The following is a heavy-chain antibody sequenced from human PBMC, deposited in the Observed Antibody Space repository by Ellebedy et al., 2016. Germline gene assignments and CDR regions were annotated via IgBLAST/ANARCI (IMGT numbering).Heavy chain of an antibody. J-gene: IGHJ4*02. V-gene: IGHV3-23*01. D-gene: IGHD2-21*01. Sequence: GESLKISXVASGFSFDNYGMAWVRQAPGRGLEWVSTINYNGANTHYADSVKGRFTISRDNSKHTLYLQMDSLRSDDTAIYYCASDCCTPTIFDFWGQGALVTVSS. CDR2: INYNGANT. CDR1: GFSFDNYG. CDR3: ASDCCTPTIFDF.